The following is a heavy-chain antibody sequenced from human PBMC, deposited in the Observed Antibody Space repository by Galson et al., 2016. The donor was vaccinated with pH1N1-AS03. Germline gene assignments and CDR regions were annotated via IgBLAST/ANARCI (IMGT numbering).Heavy chain of an antibody. V-gene: IGHV3-23*01. CDR1: GFTFSSYV. J-gene: IGHJ2*01. D-gene: IGHD5/OR15-5a*01. CDR3: AKVVSRATWYFDL. CDR2: ISGSGGST. Sequence: SLRLSCAASGFTFSSYVMNWVRQAPGKGLEWVSGISGSGGSTYYADFVKGHFTISRDNSKNTLYLQMNSLRAEDTAVYYCAKVVSRATWYFDLWGRGTLVTVSS.